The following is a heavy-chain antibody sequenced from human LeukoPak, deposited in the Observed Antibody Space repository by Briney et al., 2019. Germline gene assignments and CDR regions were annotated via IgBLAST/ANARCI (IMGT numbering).Heavy chain of an antibody. V-gene: IGHV3-30*02. Sequence: GGSLRLSCAASGFTFSSYGMHWVRQAPGKGLEWVAFIRYDGSNKYYADSVKGRFTISRDNSKNTLYLQMNSLRAEDTAVYYCAKDRRVGCSSTSCYGWFDPWGQGTLVTVSP. CDR2: IRYDGSNK. D-gene: IGHD2-2*01. J-gene: IGHJ5*02. CDR1: GFTFSSYG. CDR3: AKDRRVGCSSTSCYGWFDP.